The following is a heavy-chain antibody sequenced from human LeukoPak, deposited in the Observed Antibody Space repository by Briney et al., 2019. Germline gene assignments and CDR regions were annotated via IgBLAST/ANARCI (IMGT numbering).Heavy chain of an antibody. V-gene: IGHV7-4-1*02. J-gene: IGHJ4*02. CDR2: INTNTGNL. CDR3: ARGRGAGGNYYFDY. Sequence: GASVKVSRMASGYTFTSYAINWVRQAPGQGLEWMGWINTNTGNLMYAQGFTGRFVLSMDTSVSTAYLQISSLEAEDTAVYYCARGRGAGGNYYFDYWGQGTLVTVSS. CDR1: GYTFTSYA. D-gene: IGHD1-7*01.